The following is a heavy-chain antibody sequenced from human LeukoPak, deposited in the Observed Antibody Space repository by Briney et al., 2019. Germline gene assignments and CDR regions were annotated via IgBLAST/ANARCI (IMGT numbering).Heavy chain of an antibody. CDR3: AKVGYSSGWYGDYSDY. D-gene: IGHD6-19*01. CDR2: ISGSGGST. V-gene: IGHV3-23*01. Sequence: PGGSLRLSCAASGFTFSSYAMSWVRQAPGKGLEWVSAISGSGGSTYYADSVKGRFTISRDNSKNTLYLQMNSLRAEDTAVYYCAKVGYSSGWYGDYSDYWGQGTLVTVSS. CDR1: GFTFSSYA. J-gene: IGHJ4*02.